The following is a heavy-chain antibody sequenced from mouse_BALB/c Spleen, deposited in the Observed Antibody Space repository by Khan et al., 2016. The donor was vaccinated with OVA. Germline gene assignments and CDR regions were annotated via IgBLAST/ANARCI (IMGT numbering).Heavy chain of an antibody. V-gene: IGHV3-8*02. J-gene: IGHJ3*01. CDR1: GDSITTGY. CDR2: IIYTGYT. D-gene: IGHD2-14*01. CDR3: ARSTYRYAFVY. Sequence: VQLKESGPSLVKPSQTLSLTCSVTGDSITTGYWNWIRKFPGNKLEYMGYIIYTGYTYYNPSLNSRISITRHTSNNQYYLQLNSLTDEDTATYYCARSTYRYAFVYWGQGTLVTVSA.